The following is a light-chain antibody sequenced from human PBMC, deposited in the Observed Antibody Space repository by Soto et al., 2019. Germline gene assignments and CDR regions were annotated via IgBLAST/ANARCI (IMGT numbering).Light chain of an antibody. CDR1: QSISSW. V-gene: IGKV1-5*01. CDR2: DAS. Sequence: DIQMTQSPSTLSASVGHRVTITCRASQSISSWLAWYQQKPSKAPKLLIYDASSLESGVPSRFSGSGCGKEFTLTISSLQHDDFATYYCQQYNSYWTFGQGTKV. J-gene: IGKJ1*01. CDR3: QQYNSYWT.